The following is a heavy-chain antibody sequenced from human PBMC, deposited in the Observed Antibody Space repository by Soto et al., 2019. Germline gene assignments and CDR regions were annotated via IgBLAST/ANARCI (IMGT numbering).Heavy chain of an antibody. CDR3: ARVEMATIWFFAY. D-gene: IGHD3-10*01. V-gene: IGHV3-30-3*01. CDR1: GFTVSNYG. J-gene: IGHJ4*02. Sequence: VQLVESGGGVVQPGRSLRLSCAASGFTVSNYGMHWVRQAPGKGLEWVAVMSYDEGRKYYADSVKGRFTISRDNSKNTLYLQMDSLTSEDTAMYYCARVEMATIWFFAYWGQGTLVTVSA. CDR2: MSYDEGRK.